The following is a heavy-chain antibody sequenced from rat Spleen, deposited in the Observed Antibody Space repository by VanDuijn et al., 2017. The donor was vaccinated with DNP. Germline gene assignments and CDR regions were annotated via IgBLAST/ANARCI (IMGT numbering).Heavy chain of an antibody. J-gene: IGHJ2*01. CDR2: INSAGST. Sequence: EVQLQESGPGLVKPSQSLSLTCSVTGYSITSSYRWNWIRKFPGNKLEWMGYINSAGSTNYNPSLKSRISITRDTSKNQFFLQVNSVTTEDTATYYCAVQLGVFDNWGQGIMVTVSS. D-gene: IGHD5-1*01. V-gene: IGHV3-3*01. CDR1: GYSITSSYR. CDR3: AVQLGVFDN.